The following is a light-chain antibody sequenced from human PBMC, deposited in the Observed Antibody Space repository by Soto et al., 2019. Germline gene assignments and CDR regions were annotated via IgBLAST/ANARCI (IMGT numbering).Light chain of an antibody. CDR1: QNIANY. CDR2: GAS. CDR3: QQGYSTPPVT. J-gene: IGKJ5*01. V-gene: IGKV1-39*01. Sequence: DVHMTQSPSALSASVGDRVSITCRANQNIANYLNWYQQRPGEPPKLLIYGASTLDSGVPSRFSGSGSGTDFTLAITGLQPEDFATYYCQQGYSTPPVTFGQGTRLEIK.